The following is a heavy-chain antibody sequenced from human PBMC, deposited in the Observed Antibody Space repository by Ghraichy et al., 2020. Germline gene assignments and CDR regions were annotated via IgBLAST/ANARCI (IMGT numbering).Heavy chain of an antibody. CDR3: ARDAGNSGYDLLDL. D-gene: IGHD5-12*01. CDR2: IKQDGSEK. J-gene: IGHJ5*02. Sequence: GESLRLSCTASGFTFKSYWMTWVRQAAGKGLEWVGNIKQDGSEKNYMDSVKGRFTISRDNAQNSLYLQMNSLRAEDTAVYYCARDAGNSGYDLLDLWGQGTLVTVSS. CDR1: GFTFKSYW. V-gene: IGHV3-7*01.